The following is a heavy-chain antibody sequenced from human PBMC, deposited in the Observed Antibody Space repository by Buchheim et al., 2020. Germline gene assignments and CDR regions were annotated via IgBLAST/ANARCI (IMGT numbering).Heavy chain of an antibody. CDR2: IIPIFGSA. V-gene: IGHV1-69*06. D-gene: IGHD2-21*02. J-gene: IGHJ6*03. Sequence: QVQLVQSGAEVKKPGSSVKVSCKASGGTFSSYAISWVRRAPGQGLEWMGGIIPIFGSANYAQKFQGRVTITADKSTSTTYMELISLRSEDTAMYFCAGSPRGSSYCGGDCTKDYYFYMDVWGKGTT. CDR1: GGTFSSYA. CDR3: AGSPRGSSYCGGDCTKDYYFYMDV.